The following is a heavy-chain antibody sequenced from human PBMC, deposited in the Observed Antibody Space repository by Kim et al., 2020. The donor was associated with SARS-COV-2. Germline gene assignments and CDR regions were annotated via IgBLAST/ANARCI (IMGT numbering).Heavy chain of an antibody. CDR2: ISASGVDT. J-gene: IGHJ4*02. V-gene: IGHV3-23*01. CDR1: GFAFSIYT. CDR3: ARDGHYDIGSEAY. Sequence: GGSLRLSCAASGFAFSIYTMTWARQAPGKRLEWVSSISASGVDTHYAGSVRGRFTISRDNSKNTLYLQMNSLRAEDTAIYYCARDGHYDIGSEAYWGQGT. D-gene: IGHD3-9*01.